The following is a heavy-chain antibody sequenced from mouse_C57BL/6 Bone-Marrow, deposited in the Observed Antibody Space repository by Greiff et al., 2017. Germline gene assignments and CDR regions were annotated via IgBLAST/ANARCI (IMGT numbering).Heavy chain of an antibody. CDR3: AKNYYGSRAYAMDY. CDR1: GYTFTSYG. CDR2: IYPRSGNT. Sequence: VKLQQSGAELARPGASVKLSCKASGYTFTSYGISWVKQRTGQGLEWIGEIYPRSGNTYYNEKFKGKATLTADKSSSTAYMELRSLTSEESAVYFCAKNYYGSRAYAMDYWGQGTSVTVSS. V-gene: IGHV1-81*01. D-gene: IGHD1-1*01. J-gene: IGHJ4*01.